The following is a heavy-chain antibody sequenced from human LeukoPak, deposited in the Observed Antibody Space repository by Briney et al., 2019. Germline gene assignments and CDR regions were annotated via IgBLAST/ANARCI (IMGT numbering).Heavy chain of an antibody. CDR1: GFTFSSYG. Sequence: GGSLRLSCVASGFTFSSYGMHWVRQAPGKGLEWVAVISYSEDAKIYADSVKGRFTISRDNSKNTLYLQMNSLRAEDTAVYYCARGGLVPTDYWGQGTLVTVSS. CDR3: ARGGLVPTDY. J-gene: IGHJ4*02. CDR2: ISYSEDAK. V-gene: IGHV3-30*03. D-gene: IGHD6-19*01.